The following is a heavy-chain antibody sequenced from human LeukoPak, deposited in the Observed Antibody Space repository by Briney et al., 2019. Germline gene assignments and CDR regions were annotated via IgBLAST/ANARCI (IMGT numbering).Heavy chain of an antibody. CDR1: GFSLSASGVG. CDR2: IYWNDDR. Sequence: SGPTLVKPTQTLMLTCTFSGFSLSASGVGVGWIRQPPGRALEWLALIYWNDDRRYSPSLMSRLAVTKDTSRNHVVLTMTNMDPVDTATYFCAHRATGYGFDIWGQGALVTVSS. J-gene: IGHJ3*02. D-gene: IGHD1-1*01. CDR3: AHRATGYGFDI. V-gene: IGHV2-5*01.